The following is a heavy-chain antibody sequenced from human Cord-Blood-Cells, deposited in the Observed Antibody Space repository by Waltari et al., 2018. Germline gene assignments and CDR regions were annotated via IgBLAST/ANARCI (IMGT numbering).Heavy chain of an antibody. CDR3: ARPNWGGFDY. J-gene: IGHJ4*02. CDR1: GGTFSSYA. V-gene: IGHV1-69*04. Sequence: QVQLVQSGAEVKKPGSSVKVSCKASGGTFSSYAISWVRQAPGQGLEWMGRVIPILGIANCAQKVQGRVTITADEATSTAYMELSSLRSEDTAVYYCARPNWGGFDYWGQGTLVTVSS. D-gene: IGHD7-27*01. CDR2: VIPILGIA.